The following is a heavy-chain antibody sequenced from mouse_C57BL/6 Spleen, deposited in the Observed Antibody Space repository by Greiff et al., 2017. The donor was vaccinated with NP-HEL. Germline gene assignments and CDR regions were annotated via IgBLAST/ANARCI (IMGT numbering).Heavy chain of an antibody. CDR2: IDPSDSYT. CDR3: ARSQGLLLYAMDY. D-gene: IGHD2-3*01. Sequence: QVQLQQSGAELVMPGASVKLSCKASGYTFTSYWMHWVKQRPGQGLEWIGEIDPSDSYTNYNQKFKGKSTLTVDKSSSTAYMQLSSLTSEDSAVYYCARSQGLLLYAMDYWGQGTSVTVSS. CDR1: GYTFTSYW. V-gene: IGHV1-69*01. J-gene: IGHJ4*01.